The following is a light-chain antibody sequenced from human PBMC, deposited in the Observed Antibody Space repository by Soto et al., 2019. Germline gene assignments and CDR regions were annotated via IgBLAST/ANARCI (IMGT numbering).Light chain of an antibody. V-gene: IGKV3-15*01. Sequence: ETVMTQSPGTLSVSLGERATLSCRASQSVSIHLAWYQQKPGQAPRLLIYDTSTRATGIPARFSGSGSGTEFTLTISSLQSEDFAVYYCQQYGSLPVTFGQGTKVDIK. CDR1: QSVSIH. CDR3: QQYGSLPVT. CDR2: DTS. J-gene: IGKJ1*01.